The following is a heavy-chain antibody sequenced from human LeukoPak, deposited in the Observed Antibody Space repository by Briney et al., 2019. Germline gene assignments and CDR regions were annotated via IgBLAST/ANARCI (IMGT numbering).Heavy chain of an antibody. CDR2: IKEDGSDK. CDR1: GYSFTTYW. Sequence: GESLKISCQGSGYSFTTYWIGWVRQMPGKGLEWVANIKEDGSDKQYVDSVRGRFTISRDNAKNSVSLQMDGLRAEDTAVYHCVRESDVWSGPGIGRPLDVWGKGTTVTVSS. J-gene: IGHJ6*04. D-gene: IGHD3-3*01. CDR3: VRESDVWSGPGIGRPLDV. V-gene: IGHV3-7*01.